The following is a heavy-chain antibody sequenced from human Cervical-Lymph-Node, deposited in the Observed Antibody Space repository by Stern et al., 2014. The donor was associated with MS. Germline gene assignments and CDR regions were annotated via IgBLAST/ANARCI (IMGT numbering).Heavy chain of an antibody. J-gene: IGHJ4*02. D-gene: IGHD6-13*01. V-gene: IGHV7-4-1*02. Sequence: VQLVESGSALKQPVASVTVSCRVSGSPFTASSISWVRQAPGRGLEWMGWINTRTGNPTFALDFTGRFVFSLDTSVSAAVLQISSLKADDTAVYYCARSQPFSYWGQGTRVTVSP. CDR2: INTRTGNP. CDR3: ARSQPFSY. CDR1: GSPFTASS.